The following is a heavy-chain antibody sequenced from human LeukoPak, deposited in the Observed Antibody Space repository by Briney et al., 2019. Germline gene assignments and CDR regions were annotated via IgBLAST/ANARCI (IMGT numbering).Heavy chain of an antibody. V-gene: IGHV1-69*04. CDR1: GDTFSTYA. CDR3: ARDLLRGVVATYYYYGLDV. CDR2: IVPISERT. D-gene: IGHD3-10*01. J-gene: IGHJ6*02. Sequence: SVKVSCKTSGDTFSTYAINWVRQVPGQGLEWMGRIVPISERTTYAPDFQGRVTITADKSTTTVSMEISSLRSEDTAVYYCARDLLRGVVATYYYYGLDVWGQGTTVTVSS.